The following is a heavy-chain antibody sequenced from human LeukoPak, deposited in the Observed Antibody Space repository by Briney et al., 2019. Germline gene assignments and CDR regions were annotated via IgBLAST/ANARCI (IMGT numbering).Heavy chain of an antibody. D-gene: IGHD5-18*01. CDR1: GFTFSSYS. V-gene: IGHV3-48*04. Sequence: GGSLRLSCAASGFTFSSYSMNWVRQRPGKGPEWVSYISSGGGTTYYADSVKGRFTISRDNAKNSLFLEMNSLRVEDAAVYYCARDGFLTAPDGPDYDYWGQGTLVTVSS. J-gene: IGHJ4*02. CDR2: ISSGGGTT. CDR3: ARDGFLTAPDGPDYDY.